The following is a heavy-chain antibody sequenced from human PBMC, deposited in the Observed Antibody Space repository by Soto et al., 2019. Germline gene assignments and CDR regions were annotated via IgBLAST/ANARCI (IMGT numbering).Heavy chain of an antibody. V-gene: IGHV5-51*01. D-gene: IGHD2-21*01. CDR2: IYPGDSDT. Sequence: GESLKISCKGSGYSFTSYWIGWVRQMPGKGLEWMGIIYPGDSDTRYSPSFQGQVTISADKSISTAYLQWSSLKASDTAMYYCARGNSRGYYYYGMDVWGQGTTVTVSS. CDR1: GYSFTSYW. J-gene: IGHJ6*02. CDR3: ARGNSRGYYYYGMDV.